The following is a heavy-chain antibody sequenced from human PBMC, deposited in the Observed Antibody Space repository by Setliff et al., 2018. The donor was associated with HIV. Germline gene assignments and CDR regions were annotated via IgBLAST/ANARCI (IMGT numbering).Heavy chain of an antibody. CDR1: GFNFDDYA. J-gene: IGHJ5*02. CDR2: IKTKPNSYAT. Sequence: GGSLRLSCKTSGFNFDDYALHWVRQASGKGLEWVGRIKTKPNSYATAHAESVKGRFTISRDDSQNTAYLQMNSLRTEDTAVYFCAVSPDGDCATTECANWFDPWGQGTQVTVSS. V-gene: IGHV3-73*01. CDR3: AVSPDGDCATTECANWFDP. D-gene: IGHD4-17*01.